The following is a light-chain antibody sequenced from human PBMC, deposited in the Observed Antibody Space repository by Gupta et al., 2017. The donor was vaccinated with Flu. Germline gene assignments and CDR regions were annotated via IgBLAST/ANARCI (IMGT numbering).Light chain of an antibody. V-gene: IGKV1-39*01. J-gene: IGKJ1*01. Sequence: DIQMTQSPASLSASVGDTVTITCRASQSIGNYLIWYQQKRGQAPKVLIYDTSLLQTGVPSRFNGSGSGKDFSLTISRLQHEDSANYYWQETHSTWTFGQGTKVEIK. CDR2: DTS. CDR1: QSIGNY. CDR3: QETHSTWT.